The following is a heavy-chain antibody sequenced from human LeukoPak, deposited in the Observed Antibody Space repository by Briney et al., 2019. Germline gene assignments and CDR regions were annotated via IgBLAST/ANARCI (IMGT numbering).Heavy chain of an antibody. CDR2: FIPILGTA. Sequence: SVKVSCKASGATLSDYALNWVRQAPGQGLEWMGVFIPILGTANSTQKFHDRLTITADISTNTAYMELRSLRSDDTAVYYCARDEYGESAGWFDPWGQGTLVTVSS. CDR1: GATLSDYA. V-gene: IGHV1-69*10. CDR3: ARDEYGESAGWFDP. J-gene: IGHJ5*02. D-gene: IGHD4/OR15-4a*01.